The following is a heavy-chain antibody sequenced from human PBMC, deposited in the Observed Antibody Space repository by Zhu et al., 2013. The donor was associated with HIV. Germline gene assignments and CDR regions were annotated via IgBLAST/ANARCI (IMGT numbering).Heavy chain of an antibody. CDR3: ARGRRGILAGGMDV. D-gene: IGHD1-26*01. CDR1: GYTFTGYY. CDR2: MNPNSGNT. V-gene: IGHV1-8*02. Sequence: QVQLVQSGSEVKKPGASVKVSCKASGYTFTGYYMNWVRQATGQGLEWMGWMNPNSGNTGYAQKFQGRVTMTRNSAISTAYMELSSLRSEDTAVYYCARGRRGILAGGMDVWGQGTTVTVSS. J-gene: IGHJ6*02.